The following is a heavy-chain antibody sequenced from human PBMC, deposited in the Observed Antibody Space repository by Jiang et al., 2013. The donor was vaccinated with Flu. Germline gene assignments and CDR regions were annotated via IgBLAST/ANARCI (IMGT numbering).Heavy chain of an antibody. CDR1: GGSISSYY. CDR2: IYTSGST. V-gene: IGHV4-4*07. J-gene: IGHJ5*02. CDR3: ARQLQLWGSGSYYWFDP. D-gene: IGHD3-10*01. Sequence: GLVKPSETLSLTCAVSGGSISSYYWSWIRQPAGKGLEWIGRIYTSGSTNYNPSLKSRVTISVDTSKNQFSLKLSSVTAADTAVYYCARQLQLWGSGSYYWFDPWGQGTLVTVSS.